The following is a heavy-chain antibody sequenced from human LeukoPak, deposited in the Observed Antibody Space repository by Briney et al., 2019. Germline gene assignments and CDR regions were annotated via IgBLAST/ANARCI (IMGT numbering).Heavy chain of an antibody. CDR2: FDPEDGET. CDR3: ATEVGIGGFDAFYT. J-gene: IGHJ3*02. CDR1: GYTLTELS. Sequence: ASVKVSCKVSGYTLTELSMHWVRHAPGKGLEWMGGFDPEDGETIYAQKFQGRVTMTEDTSTDTAYMELSSLRSEVTVVYLCATEVGIGGFDAFYTWGQGTMVTVSS. D-gene: IGHD4-23*01. V-gene: IGHV1-24*01.